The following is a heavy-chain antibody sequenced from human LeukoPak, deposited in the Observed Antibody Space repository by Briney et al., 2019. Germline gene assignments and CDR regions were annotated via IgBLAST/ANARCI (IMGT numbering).Heavy chain of an antibody. CDR2: ISANNGDT. CDR1: GYTFTRSS. D-gene: IGHD1-26*01. J-gene: IGHJ4*02. CDR3: ARGAATQWELLDY. Sequence: ASVKVSCKASGYTFTRSSITWVRQAPGQGLEWMGWISANNGDTNYLQKLQGRVTMTTDTSTSTASMELRSLRSDDTAVYYCARGAATQWELLDYWGQGALVTVSS. V-gene: IGHV1-18*01.